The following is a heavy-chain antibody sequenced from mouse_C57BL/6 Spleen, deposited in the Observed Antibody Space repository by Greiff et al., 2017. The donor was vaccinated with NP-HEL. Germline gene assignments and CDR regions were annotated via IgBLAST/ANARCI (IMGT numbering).Heavy chain of an antibody. J-gene: IGHJ2*01. V-gene: IGHV1-50*01. Sequence: QVQLKQSGAELVKPGASVKLSCKASGYTFTSYWMQWVKQRPGQGLEWIGEIDPSDSYTNYNQKFKGQATFTVDTSSSTAYMQLSSLTSEDSAVYYCARWRGYFDDWGQGTTLTVSS. CDR2: IDPSDSYT. CDR3: ARWRGYFDD. CDR1: GYTFTSYW.